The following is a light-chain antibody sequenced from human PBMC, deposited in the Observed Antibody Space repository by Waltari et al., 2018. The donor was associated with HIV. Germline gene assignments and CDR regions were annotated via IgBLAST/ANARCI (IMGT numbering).Light chain of an antibody. V-gene: IGKV3-15*01. J-gene: IGKJ2*01. CDR2: GAS. Sequence: EMLMTQSPATLSVSPGETVTLSCRASQSVRLNLAWYQQKPDQSPRLLIYGASTRATGIPVRFSGSGSETEFTLTISSLRSEDLAVYYCQQYDAWPQAFGQGTRLEIK. CDR3: QQYDAWPQA. CDR1: QSVRLN.